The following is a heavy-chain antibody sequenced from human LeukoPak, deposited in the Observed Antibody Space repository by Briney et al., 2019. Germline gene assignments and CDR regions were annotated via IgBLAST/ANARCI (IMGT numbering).Heavy chain of an antibody. CDR2: IYHSGST. V-gene: IGHV4-38-2*02. J-gene: IGHJ4*02. D-gene: IGHD3-3*01. Sequence: ASETLSLTCTVSDYSISSGYYWGWIRPPPGEGLEWIGIIYHSGSTYYNPSLKSRVSISVDTSKNQFSLKLSSVTAADTAVYYCARQEWSGSDYFDYWGQGTLVTVSS. CDR3: ARQEWSGSDYFDY. CDR1: DYSISSGYY.